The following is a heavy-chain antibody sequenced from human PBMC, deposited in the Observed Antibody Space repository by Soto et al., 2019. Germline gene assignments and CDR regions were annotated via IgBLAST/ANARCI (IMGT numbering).Heavy chain of an antibody. V-gene: IGHV4-30-4*01. D-gene: IGHD3-22*01. CDR2: IYYSGST. Sequence: SETLSLTCTVSGGSISSGDYYWSWIRQPPGKGLEWIGYIYYSGSTYYNPSLKSRVTISVDTSKNQFSLKLSSVTAADTAVYYCARDRRYYDSSGYYYNWFDPWGQGTLVTVSS. J-gene: IGHJ5*02. CDR1: GGSISSGDYY. CDR3: ARDRRYYDSSGYYYNWFDP.